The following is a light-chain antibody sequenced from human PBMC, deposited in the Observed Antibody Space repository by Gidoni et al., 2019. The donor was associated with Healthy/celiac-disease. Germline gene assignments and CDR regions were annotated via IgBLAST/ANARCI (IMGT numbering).Light chain of an antibody. J-gene: IGKJ4*01. CDR1: QSVSSN. V-gene: IGKV3-15*01. CDR3: QQYNNWPPIT. Sequence: EIVMTQSPATLSVSPGERATLSCRASQSVSSNLAWYQQKPGQAPRFSGSGSGTEFTLTISSLQSEDFAVYYCQQYNNWPPITFGGGTKVEIK.